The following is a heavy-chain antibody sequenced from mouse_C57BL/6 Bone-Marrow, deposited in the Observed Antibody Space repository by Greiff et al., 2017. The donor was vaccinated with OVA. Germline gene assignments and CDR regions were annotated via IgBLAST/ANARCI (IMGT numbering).Heavy chain of an antibody. Sequence: QVQLQQSGPGLVQPSQSLSITCTVSGFSLTSYGVHWVRQSPGKGLEWLGVIWSGGSTDYNAAFISRLSISKDNSKSQVFFKMNSLQADDTAIYYCAREGYYYGSSYEGDYFDYWGQGTTLTVSS. V-gene: IGHV2-2*01. CDR3: AREGYYYGSSYEGDYFDY. CDR2: IWSGGST. D-gene: IGHD1-1*01. CDR1: GFSLTSYG. J-gene: IGHJ2*01.